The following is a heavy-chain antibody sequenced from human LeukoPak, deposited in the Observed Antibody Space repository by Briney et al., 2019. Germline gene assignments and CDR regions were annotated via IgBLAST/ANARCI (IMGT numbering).Heavy chain of an antibody. V-gene: IGHV3-23*01. CDR1: GFTFSTYG. Sequence: PGGSLRLSCAASGFTFSTYGMSWVRQAPGKGLEWVSGISGGNSRSTYYADSVKGRFTISRDNSKNTLYLQMNSLRAEDTAVYYCARVSMAYWYFDLWGRGTLVTVSS. J-gene: IGHJ2*01. CDR2: ISGGNSRST. CDR3: ARVSMAYWYFDL. D-gene: IGHD2/OR15-2a*01.